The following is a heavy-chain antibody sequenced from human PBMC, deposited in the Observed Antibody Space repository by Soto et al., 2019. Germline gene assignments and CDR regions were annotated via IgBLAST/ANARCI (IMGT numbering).Heavy chain of an antibody. CDR1: GFTFDDYA. D-gene: IGHD3-10*01. J-gene: IGHJ5*02. Sequence: PGGSLRLSCAASGFTFDDYAMHWVRQAPGKGLEWVSGISWNSGSIGYADSVKGRFTISRDNAKNSLYLQMNSLRAEDTALYYCAKDTLYYGYHWGQGTLVTVS. CDR3: AKDTLYYGYH. V-gene: IGHV3-9*01. CDR2: ISWNSGSI.